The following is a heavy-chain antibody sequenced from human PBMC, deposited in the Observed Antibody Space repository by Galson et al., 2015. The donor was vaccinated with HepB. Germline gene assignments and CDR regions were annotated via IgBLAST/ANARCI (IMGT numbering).Heavy chain of an antibody. CDR1: GGTFSSYA. J-gene: IGHJ4*02. CDR2: IIPIFGTA. D-gene: IGHD6-19*01. Sequence: SCKASGGTFSSYAISWVRQAPGQGLEWMGGIIPIFGTANYAQKFQGRVTITADESTSTAYMELSSLRSVDTAVYYCARDSSGWYLGFDYWGQGTLVTVSS. CDR3: ARDSSGWYLGFDY. V-gene: IGHV1-69*01.